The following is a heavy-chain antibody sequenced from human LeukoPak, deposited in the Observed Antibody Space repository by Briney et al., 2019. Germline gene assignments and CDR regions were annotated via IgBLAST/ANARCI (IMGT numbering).Heavy chain of an antibody. J-gene: IGHJ4*02. D-gene: IGHD3-3*01. Sequence: SETLSLTCNVSGGSISSYYWSWIRQPAGKGLEWIGRIYTSGSTNYNPSLKSRVTMSVDTSKNQFSLKLSSVTAADTAVYYCARDEEWRRSINYFDYWGQGTLVTVSS. V-gene: IGHV4-4*07. CDR3: ARDEEWRRSINYFDY. CDR1: GGSISSYY. CDR2: IYTSGST.